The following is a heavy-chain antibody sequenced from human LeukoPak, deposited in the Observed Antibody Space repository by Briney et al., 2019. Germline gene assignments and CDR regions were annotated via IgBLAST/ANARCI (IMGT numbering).Heavy chain of an antibody. V-gene: IGHV3-23*01. CDR1: ALTFSSSA. CDR2: VSGSGETT. D-gene: IGHD6-19*01. Sequence: GRSLRLSCAASALTFSSSAMSSVRQPPGNWLGWVSCVSGSGETTNYADSVKGRFTIARENAKNTLYRQMNSLRAEDTAVYYCAKESSGWYLDYWGQGTLVTVSS. CDR3: AKESSGWYLDY. J-gene: IGHJ4*02.